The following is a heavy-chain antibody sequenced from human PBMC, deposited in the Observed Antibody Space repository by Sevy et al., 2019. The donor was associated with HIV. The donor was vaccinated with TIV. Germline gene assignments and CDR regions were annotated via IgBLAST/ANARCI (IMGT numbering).Heavy chain of an antibody. Sequence: GGSLRLSCAASGFAFSSYAMSWVRQAPGKGLEWVSAISGSGGSSYYADSVKGRFTISRDNYKNMLYLQMNSLRAEDTAVYYCAKPPPGGSTSPSFDCWGQGTLVTVSS. CDR2: ISGSGGSS. CDR1: GFAFSSYA. J-gene: IGHJ4*02. CDR3: AKPPPGGSTSPSFDC. V-gene: IGHV3-23*01. D-gene: IGHD1-26*01.